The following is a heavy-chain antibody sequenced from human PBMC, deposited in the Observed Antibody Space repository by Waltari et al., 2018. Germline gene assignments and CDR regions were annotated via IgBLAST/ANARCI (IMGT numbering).Heavy chain of an antibody. CDR1: GFIFSNYG. V-gene: IGHV3-30*02. CDR3: AKDLAFEAGYSSGWDLDY. Sequence: GVVQPGGSLRLSCVASGFIFSNYGINWVRQTPGRRLEWVASIRYDGFRKSFADSVKGRFTISRDDPKNTVYLQMSSLRPEDTAVYFCAKDLAFEAGYSSGWDLDYWGQGTLVAVSS. D-gene: IGHD6-19*01. CDR2: IRYDGFRK. J-gene: IGHJ4*02.